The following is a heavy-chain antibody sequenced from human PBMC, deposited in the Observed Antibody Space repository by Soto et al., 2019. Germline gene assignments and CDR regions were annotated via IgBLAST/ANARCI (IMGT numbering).Heavy chain of an antibody. Sequence: QVQLLQSGAEVKKPGASVKVSCKASGSTFTSYGITWVRQAPDQGLEGMGGLSAYNGNTNYAQKLQGRVTMTTDTSTSTAYMELRSLRSDDTAVYYCARESGYSGYDSYYYYYGMDVWGQGTTVTVSS. CDR3: ARESGYSGYDSYYYYYGMDV. D-gene: IGHD5-12*01. CDR2: LSAYNGNT. CDR1: GSTFTSYG. J-gene: IGHJ6*02. V-gene: IGHV1-18*01.